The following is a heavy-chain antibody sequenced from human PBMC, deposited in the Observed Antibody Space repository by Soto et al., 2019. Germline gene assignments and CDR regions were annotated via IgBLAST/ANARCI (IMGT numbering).Heavy chain of an antibody. CDR1: GFTFSSYA. J-gene: IGHJ4*02. V-gene: IGHV3-23*01. Sequence: EVQLLASGGGLVQPGGSLRLSCAASGFTFSSYAMSWVRQAPGEGLEWVSAISGSGGSTYYADSVKGRFTISRDNSKNTLYLQMNSLRAEDTAVYYCAKVVRGCSSTSCLSFDYWGQGTLVTVSS. CDR2: ISGSGGST. CDR3: AKVVRGCSSTSCLSFDY. D-gene: IGHD2-2*01.